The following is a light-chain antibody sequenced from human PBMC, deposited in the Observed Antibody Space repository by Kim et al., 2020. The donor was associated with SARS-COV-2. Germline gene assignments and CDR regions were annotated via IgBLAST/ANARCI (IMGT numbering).Light chain of an antibody. CDR2: RNN. J-gene: IGLJ3*02. CDR3: SAWDSSLSAWV. V-gene: IGLV10-54*01. Sequence: QAGLTQPPSVSKDLRQTATLTCTGNSNNVGDQGATWLQQHQGHPPKLLFYRNNNRPSGISERLSASRSGNTAPLTIAGLQPEDEADYYCSAWDSSLSAWVFGGGTQLTVL. CDR1: SNNVGDQG.